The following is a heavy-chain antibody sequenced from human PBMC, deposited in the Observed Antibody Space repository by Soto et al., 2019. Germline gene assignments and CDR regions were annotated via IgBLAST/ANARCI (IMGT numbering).Heavy chain of an antibody. Sequence: EVQLVESGGGLVQPGGSLRLSCAASGFTFSSHAMHWDRQAPGKGLEYVSAISSNGGSTYYANSVKGRFTISRDNSKNTLYLQMGSLRAEDMAVYYCARGVPILLWLGEDPDYWGQGTLVTVSS. V-gene: IGHV3-64*01. CDR1: GFTFSSHA. J-gene: IGHJ4*02. D-gene: IGHD3-10*01. CDR2: ISSNGGST. CDR3: ARGVPILLWLGEDPDY.